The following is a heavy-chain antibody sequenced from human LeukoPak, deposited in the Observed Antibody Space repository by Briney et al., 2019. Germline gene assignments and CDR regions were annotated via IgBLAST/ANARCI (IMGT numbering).Heavy chain of an antibody. D-gene: IGHD3-10*01. CDR1: GYTFTSYD. CDR3: ARGRRIWFGEPNWFDP. Sequence: ASVKVSCKASGYTFTSYDINWVRQATGQGLEWMGWMNPNSGNTGYAQKFQGRVTMTRNTSISTAYMELSSLRSEDTAVYYCARGRRIWFGEPNWFDPWGQGTLVTVSS. V-gene: IGHV1-8*01. J-gene: IGHJ5*02. CDR2: MNPNSGNT.